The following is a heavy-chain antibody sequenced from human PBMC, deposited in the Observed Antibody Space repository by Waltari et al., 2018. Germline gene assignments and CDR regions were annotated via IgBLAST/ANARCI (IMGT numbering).Heavy chain of an antibody. CDR1: GGSISSYY. Sequence: QVQLQESGPGLVKPSETLSLTCTVSGGSISSYYWSWIRQPPGKGLEWIGYIYYSGSNNYNPALKSRVTIAVDTSKNQCSLKLSSVTAADTAVYYCARRKEGPPYYYDSSGLFDYWGQGTLVTVSS. V-gene: IGHV4-59*01. J-gene: IGHJ4*02. CDR3: ARRKEGPPYYYDSSGLFDY. CDR2: IYYSGSN. D-gene: IGHD3-22*01.